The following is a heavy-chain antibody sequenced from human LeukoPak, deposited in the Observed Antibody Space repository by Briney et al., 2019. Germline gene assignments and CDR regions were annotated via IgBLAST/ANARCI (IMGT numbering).Heavy chain of an antibody. D-gene: IGHD3-22*01. CDR1: GFTFSDYY. CDR2: ISSSGSSI. J-gene: IGHJ4*02. CDR3: ARATTYYYDSSVGY. V-gene: IGHV3-11*04. Sequence: GRSLRLSCAASGFTFSDYYMRWIRQAPGKGLEWVSYISSSGSSIYYADSVKGRFTISRDNAKNSLYLQMNSLRAEDTAVYYCARATTYYYDSSVGYWGQGTLVTVSS.